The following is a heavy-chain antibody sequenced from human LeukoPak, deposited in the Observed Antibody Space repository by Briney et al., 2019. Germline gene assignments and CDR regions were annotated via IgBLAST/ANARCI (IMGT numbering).Heavy chain of an antibody. J-gene: IGHJ4*02. CDR1: GFIFSSYA. CDR3: AKDRSSSWSLDY. CDR2: IWYDGSNK. Sequence: GGSLRLSCAASGFIFSSYAMHWVRQAPGKGLEWVALIWYDGSNKYYADSLKGRFTISTDNSKNTLYLQMNSLRAEDTAVYYCAKDRSSSWSLDYWGQGTLVTVSS. D-gene: IGHD6-13*01. V-gene: IGHV3-30*02.